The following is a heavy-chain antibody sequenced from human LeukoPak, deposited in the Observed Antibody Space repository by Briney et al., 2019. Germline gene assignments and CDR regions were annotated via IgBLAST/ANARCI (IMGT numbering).Heavy chain of an antibody. CDR1: GFTVSSNY. CDR2: IYSGGST. Sequence: GGSLRLSCAASGFTVSSNYMTWVRQAPGKGLEWVSVIYSGGSTYYADSVKGRFTISRDNSKNTLYLQMNGLRAEDTAVYYCARTDPYYYGSGPFDYWGQGTLVTVSS. CDR3: ARTDPYYYGSGPFDY. V-gene: IGHV3-66*01. J-gene: IGHJ4*02. D-gene: IGHD3-10*01.